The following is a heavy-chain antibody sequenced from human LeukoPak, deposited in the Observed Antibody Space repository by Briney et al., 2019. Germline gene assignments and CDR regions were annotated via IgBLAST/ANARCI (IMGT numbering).Heavy chain of an antibody. CDR1: GGTFSSYA. CDR3: ASPILLYDSSEYYFDY. Sequence: ATVKVSCKASGGTFSSYAISWVRQAPGQGLEWMGRIIPILGIANYAQKFQGRVTITADKSTSTAYMELSSLRSEDTAVYYCASPILLYDSSEYYFDYWGQGTLVTVSS. V-gene: IGHV1-69*04. J-gene: IGHJ4*02. D-gene: IGHD3-22*01. CDR2: IIPILGIA.